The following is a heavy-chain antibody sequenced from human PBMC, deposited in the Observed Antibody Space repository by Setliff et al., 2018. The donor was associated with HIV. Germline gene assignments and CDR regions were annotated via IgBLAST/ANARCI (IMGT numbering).Heavy chain of an antibody. Sequence: ASVKVSCKASGYSSHTYGFSWVRQVSGQGLEWLGWVSGYSGKTDYEPKFQGRVTMTIDTSTSTAYMEVRSLRSDDTAVYYCARDWGGYSSSKGGYYYYMDVWGKGTTVTVSS. CDR2: VSGYSGKT. J-gene: IGHJ6*03. V-gene: IGHV1-18*01. CDR1: GYSSHTYG. D-gene: IGHD6-13*01. CDR3: ARDWGGYSSSKGGYYYYMDV.